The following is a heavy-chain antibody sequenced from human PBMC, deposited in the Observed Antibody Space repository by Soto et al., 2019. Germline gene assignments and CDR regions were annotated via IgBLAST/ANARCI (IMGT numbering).Heavy chain of an antibody. CDR2: SHPEGNGT. Sequence: QVQLVQSEAEVKKPGASVKVSCKVSGYSLTAFTIQWVRQAPGKGLEWVGGSHPEGNGTINAQKFQGRFTMTEDTSTDTVYMELISLRSEDTARYYCTAGAVWGQGTLVTVSS. V-gene: IGHV1-24*01. J-gene: IGHJ4*02. CDR3: TAGAV. CDR1: GYSLTAFT. D-gene: IGHD6-19*01.